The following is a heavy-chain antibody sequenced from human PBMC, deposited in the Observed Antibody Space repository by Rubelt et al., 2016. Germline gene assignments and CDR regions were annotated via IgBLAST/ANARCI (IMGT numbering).Heavy chain of an antibody. V-gene: IGHV4-34*01. CDR2: INHSGST. CDR1: GGSFSGYY. D-gene: IGHD2-15*01. J-gene: IGHJ4*02. Sequence: QVQLQQWGAGLLKPSETLSLTCAVYGGSFSGYYWSWIRQPPGKGLEWFGEINHSGSTNYSPSPKSQVTRVVDTAKNQFAQKRSSGSDADTAVYYWAREVAAEGAFDYGGQGTLVTVSS. CDR3: AREVAAEGAFDY.